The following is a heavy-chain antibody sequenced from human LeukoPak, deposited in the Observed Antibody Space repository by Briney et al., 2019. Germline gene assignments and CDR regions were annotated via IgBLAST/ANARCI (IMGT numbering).Heavy chain of an antibody. CDR3: ARATPVRFDP. CDR2: ISYDGSNK. J-gene: IGHJ5*02. Sequence: AGGSLRLSCAASGFTFSSYAMHWVRQAPGKGLEWVAVISYDGSNKYYADSVKGRFTISRDNSKNTLYLQMNSLRAEDTAVYYCARATPVRFDPWGQGTLVTVSS. CDR1: GFTFSSYA. V-gene: IGHV3-30*04.